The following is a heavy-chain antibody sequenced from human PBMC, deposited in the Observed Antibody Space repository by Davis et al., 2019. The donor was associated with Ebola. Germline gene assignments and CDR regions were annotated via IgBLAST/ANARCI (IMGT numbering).Heavy chain of an antibody. CDR2: IYYSGST. CDR1: GFAFSSFA. J-gene: IGHJ4*02. V-gene: IGHV4-59*01. CDR3: ARLNYDFWSGYYLPFDY. D-gene: IGHD3-3*01. Sequence: PGGSLRLSCATSGFAFSSFAMTWVRQAPGKGLEWIGYIYYSGSTYYNPSLKSRVTISVDTSKNQFSLKLSSVTAADTAVYYCARLNYDFWSGYYLPFDYWGQGTLVTVSS.